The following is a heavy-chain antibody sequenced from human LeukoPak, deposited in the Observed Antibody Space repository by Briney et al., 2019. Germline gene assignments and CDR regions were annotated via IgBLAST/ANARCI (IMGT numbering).Heavy chain of an antibody. D-gene: IGHD3-16*01. Sequence: ASVKVSCKASGYTFTSYGISWVRQAPGQGLEWMGWISAYNGNTNYAQKLQGRVTMTKDTSTSTAYMELRSLRSDDTAVYYCARVEVSLGAGSYYYYYGMDVWGQGTTVTVSS. V-gene: IGHV1-18*01. CDR3: ARVEVSLGAGSYYYYYGMDV. CDR1: GYTFTSYG. J-gene: IGHJ6*02. CDR2: ISAYNGNT.